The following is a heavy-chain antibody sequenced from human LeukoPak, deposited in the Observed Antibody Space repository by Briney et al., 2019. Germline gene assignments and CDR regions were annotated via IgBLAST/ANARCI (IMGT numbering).Heavy chain of an antibody. D-gene: IGHD3-10*01. CDR3: AKDLMRDRWFGES. CDR1: GFTFDYYG. V-gene: IGHV3-30*02. CDR2: IRYDGNDK. J-gene: IGHJ5*02. Sequence: GGSLRLSCAASGFTFDYYGMSWVRQAPGKGLEWVAFIRYDGNDKYYADSVKGRFTISRDTSRNTLYLQMNSLRAEDTAVYYCAKDLMRDRWFGESWGQGTLVTVSS.